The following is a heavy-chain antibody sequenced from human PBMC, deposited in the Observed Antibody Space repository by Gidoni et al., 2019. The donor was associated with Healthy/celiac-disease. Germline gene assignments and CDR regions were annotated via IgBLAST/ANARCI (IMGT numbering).Heavy chain of an antibody. J-gene: IGHJ4*02. CDR3: ARGGGAVAGRGDY. V-gene: IGHV4-34*01. Sequence: QVQLQQLGAGLSKPSETLSLTCAVYGGSFSGYYWSWIRQPPGKGLEWIGEINHSGSTNYNPSLKSRVTISVDTSKNQFSLKLSSVTAADTAVYYCARGGGAVAGRGDYWGQGTLVTVSS. CDR1: GGSFSGYY. D-gene: IGHD6-19*01. CDR2: INHSGST.